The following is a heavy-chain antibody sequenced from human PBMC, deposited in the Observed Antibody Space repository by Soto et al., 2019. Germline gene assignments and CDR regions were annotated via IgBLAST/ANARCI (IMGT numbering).Heavy chain of an antibody. CDR1: GGFVSSGSYY. J-gene: IGHJ3*02. CDR3: ARVARGTATTVVDAFDI. V-gene: IGHV4-34*01. Sequence: QVQLQQWGAGLLKPSETLSLTCAVYGGFVSSGSYYCSWIRQPPGKGLEWIGEMSHSGRTHFNPCLESRVNISVDSSQYQFSLEMSSVTAADTALYYCARVARGTATTVVDAFDIWGPGTMLTVSS. CDR2: MSHSGRT. D-gene: IGHD1-1*01.